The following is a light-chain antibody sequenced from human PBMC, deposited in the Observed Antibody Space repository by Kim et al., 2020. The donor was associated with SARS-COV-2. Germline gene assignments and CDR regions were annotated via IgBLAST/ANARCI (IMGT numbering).Light chain of an antibody. J-gene: IGKJ2*01. CDR2: GAS. CDR1: QSVSSN. CDR3: QQYNNWPLSYT. Sequence: EIVMTQSPATLSVSPGERATLSCRASQSVSSNLAWYQQKPGQAPRLLIYGASTRATGIPARFSGSGSGTEFTLTISSLQSEDFAVYYCQQYNNWPLSYTCGRETELE. V-gene: IGKV3-15*01.